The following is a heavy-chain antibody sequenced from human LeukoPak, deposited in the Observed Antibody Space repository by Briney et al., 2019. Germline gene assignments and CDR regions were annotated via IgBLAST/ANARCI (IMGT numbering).Heavy chain of an antibody. D-gene: IGHD6-19*01. J-gene: IGHJ4*02. CDR2: ISSSGSTI. Sequence: GGSLRLSCAASGFTFSSYEMNWVRQAPGRGLEWVSYISSSGSTIYYADSVKGRFTISRDNAKNSLYLKMNSLRAEDTAVYYCARDHQQWRPYYFDYWGQGTLVTVSS. CDR1: GFTFSSYE. CDR3: ARDHQQWRPYYFDY. V-gene: IGHV3-48*03.